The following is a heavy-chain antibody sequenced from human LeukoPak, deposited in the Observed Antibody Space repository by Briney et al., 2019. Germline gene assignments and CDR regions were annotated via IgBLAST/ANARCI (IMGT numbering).Heavy chain of an antibody. D-gene: IGHD4-17*01. CDR1: GYTFTSYG. Sequence: ASVKVSCKASGYTFTSYGISWVRQAPGQGLEWMGWISAYNGNTNYAQKLQGRVTMTTDTSTSTAHMELRSLRSDDTAVYYCARDWVYGDYYYYYMDVWGKGTTVTASS. CDR3: ARDWVYGDYYYYYMDV. CDR2: ISAYNGNT. V-gene: IGHV1-18*01. J-gene: IGHJ6*03.